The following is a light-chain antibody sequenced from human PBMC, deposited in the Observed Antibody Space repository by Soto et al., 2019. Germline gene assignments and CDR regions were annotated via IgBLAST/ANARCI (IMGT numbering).Light chain of an antibody. Sequence: SVGDRVTITCRASQSISSWLAWYQQKPGKAPKLLIYDASSLESGVPSRFSGSGSGTEFTLTISSLQPDDFATYYCQQYNSYSGTFGQGTKVDIK. V-gene: IGKV1-5*01. J-gene: IGKJ1*01. CDR3: QQYNSYSGT. CDR2: DAS. CDR1: QSISSW.